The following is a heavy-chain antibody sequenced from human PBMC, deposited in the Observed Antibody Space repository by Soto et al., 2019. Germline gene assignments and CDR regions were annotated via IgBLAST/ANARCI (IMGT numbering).Heavy chain of an antibody. CDR3: ARFNSGNYYEAFDI. CDR1: GGSISSSNW. CDR2: IYHSGSN. V-gene: IGHV4-4*02. D-gene: IGHD1-26*01. J-gene: IGHJ3*02. Sequence: QVQLQESGPGLVKPSGTLSLTCAVSGGSISSSNWWSWGRQPPGKGLEWIGEIYHSGSNNHNTSLKSRVTISVDKSKNQFSLKLSSVTAADTAVYYCARFNSGNYYEAFDIWGQGTMVTVSS.